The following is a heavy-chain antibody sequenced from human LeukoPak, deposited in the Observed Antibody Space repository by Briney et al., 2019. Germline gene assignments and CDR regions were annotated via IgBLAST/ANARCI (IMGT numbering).Heavy chain of an antibody. V-gene: IGHV3-21*01. CDR3: ARGTMFPYYFDY. CDR2: ISSSSSYI. Sequence: GGSLRLSCAASGFKFSSYSMKWVRQAPGKGLEWVSFISSSSSYIYYADSVKGRFTISRDNAKNSLYLQMNSLRAEDTAVYYCARGTMFPYYFDYWGQGSLVTVSS. CDR1: GFKFSSYS. D-gene: IGHD3-10*02. J-gene: IGHJ4*02.